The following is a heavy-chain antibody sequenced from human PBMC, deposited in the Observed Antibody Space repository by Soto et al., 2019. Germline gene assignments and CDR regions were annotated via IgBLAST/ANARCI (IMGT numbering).Heavy chain of an antibody. CDR2: INHSGST. V-gene: IGHV4-34*01. D-gene: IGHD3-3*01. Sequence: SETLSLTCAVYGGSFSGYYWSWIRQPPGKGLEWIGEINHSGSTNYDPSLKSRVTISVDTSKNQFSLKLSSVTAADTAVYYCARRVGLRFLEWFPHNWFDPWGQGTLVTVSS. CDR3: ARRVGLRFLEWFPHNWFDP. CDR1: GGSFSGYY. J-gene: IGHJ5*02.